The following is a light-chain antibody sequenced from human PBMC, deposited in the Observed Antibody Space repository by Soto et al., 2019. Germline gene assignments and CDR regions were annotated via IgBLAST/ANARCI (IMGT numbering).Light chain of an antibody. J-gene: IGLJ2*01. CDR3: QTWDTGIRV. CDR2: LNSDGSH. Sequence: QLVLTQSPSASASLGASVKLTCTLSSGHSNYVIAWHQQQPEKGPRYLMKLNSDGSHSKGDGIPDRFSGSSSGAERYLTISSLQSEDEADYYCQTWDTGIRVFGGGNKVTVL. CDR1: SGHSNYV. V-gene: IGLV4-69*01.